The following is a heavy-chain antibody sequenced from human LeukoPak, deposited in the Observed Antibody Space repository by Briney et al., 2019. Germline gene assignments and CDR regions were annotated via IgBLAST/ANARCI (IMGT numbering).Heavy chain of an antibody. D-gene: IGHD3-10*01. V-gene: IGHV4-38-2*02. J-gene: IGHJ4*02. CDR2: IYHSGST. Sequence: SETLSLTCTVSGYSISSGYYWGWIRQPPGKGLEWIGSIYHSGSTYYNPSLKSRVTISVDTSKNQFSLKLSSVTAADTAVYYCARVGVLLWFGELFHYYFDYWGQGTLVTVSS. CDR3: ARVGVLLWFGELFHYYFDY. CDR1: GYSISSGYY.